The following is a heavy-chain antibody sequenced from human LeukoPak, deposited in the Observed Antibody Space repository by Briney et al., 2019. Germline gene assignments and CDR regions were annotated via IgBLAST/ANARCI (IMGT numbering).Heavy chain of an antibody. CDR3: ARPASIAVAGTRGYYMDV. Sequence: ASVKVSCKASGYTFTSYDINWVRQATRQGLEWMGWMNPNSGNTGYAQKFQGRVTITRNTSISTAYMELSSLRSEDTAVYYCARPASIAVAGTRGYYMDVWGKGTTVTVSS. J-gene: IGHJ6*03. D-gene: IGHD6-19*01. CDR1: GYTFTSYD. V-gene: IGHV1-8*03. CDR2: MNPNSGNT.